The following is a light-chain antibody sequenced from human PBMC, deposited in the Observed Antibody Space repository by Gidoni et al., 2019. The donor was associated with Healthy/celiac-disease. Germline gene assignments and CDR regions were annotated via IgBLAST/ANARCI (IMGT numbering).Light chain of an antibody. CDR1: KLGDKY. Sequence: SYELTQPPSVSVSPGQTASITCSGDKLGDKYACWYQQKPGQSPVLVIYQESKGPSGIPERFSGSNSGNTATLTISGTQAMDEADYYCQAWDSSTGVVFGGGTKLTVL. V-gene: IGLV3-1*01. CDR3: QAWDSSTGVV. CDR2: QES. J-gene: IGLJ2*01.